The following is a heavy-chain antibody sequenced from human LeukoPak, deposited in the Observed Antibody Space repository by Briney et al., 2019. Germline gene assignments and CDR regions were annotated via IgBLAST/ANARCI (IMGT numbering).Heavy chain of an antibody. D-gene: IGHD6-19*01. Sequence: GGSLRLSCAASGFTFSSYGMHWVRQAPGKGLEWVSSISSSSSYIYYADSVKGRFTISRDNAKNSLYLQMNSLRAEDTAVDYCARSRGSGWYDYWGQGTLVTVSS. J-gene: IGHJ4*02. CDR2: ISSSSSYI. CDR1: GFTFSSYG. V-gene: IGHV3-21*01. CDR3: ARSRGSGWYDY.